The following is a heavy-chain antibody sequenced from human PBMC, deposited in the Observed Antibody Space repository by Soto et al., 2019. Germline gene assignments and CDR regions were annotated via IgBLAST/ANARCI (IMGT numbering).Heavy chain of an antibody. Sequence: GASVKVSCKASGYTFTSYGISWVRQAPGQGLEWMGWISAYNGNTNYAQKLQGRVTMTTDTSTSTAYMELRSLRSDDTAVYYCARDPTTLVVALAIFDYWGQGTLVTVSS. D-gene: IGHD2-15*01. CDR2: ISAYNGNT. V-gene: IGHV1-18*01. J-gene: IGHJ4*02. CDR3: ARDPTTLVVALAIFDY. CDR1: GYTFTSYG.